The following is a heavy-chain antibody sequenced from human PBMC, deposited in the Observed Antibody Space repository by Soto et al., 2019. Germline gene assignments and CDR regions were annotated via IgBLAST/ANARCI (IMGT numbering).Heavy chain of an antibody. CDR2: IWYDGSNK. J-gene: IGHJ4*02. D-gene: IGHD4-17*01. CDR1: GFTFSSYG. CDR3: ASGYGDYGDY. Sequence: QVQLVESGGGVVQPGRSLRLSCAASGFTFSSYGMHWVRQAPGKGLEWVAVIWYDGSNKYYADSVKGRFTISRDNSKNTLYLQMNSLRVEDTAVYYCASGYGDYGDYWGQGTLVTVSS. V-gene: IGHV3-33*01.